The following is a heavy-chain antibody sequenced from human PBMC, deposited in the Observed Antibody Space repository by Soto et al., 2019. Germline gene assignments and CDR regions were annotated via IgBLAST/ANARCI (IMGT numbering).Heavy chain of an antibody. D-gene: IGHD3-22*01. CDR2: TYHSGST. CDR1: GGSMSSGGYS. CDR3: ARSPDSSGYYPRWYYYGMDV. Sequence: SETLSLTCAVSGGSMSSGGYSWSWIRQPPGKGLEWIGYTYHSGSTYYNPSRKSGVTISVDRSKNQFSLKLSTVTAADTAVYYCARSPDSSGYYPRWYYYGMDVWGQGTTVTVSS. V-gene: IGHV4-30-2*01. J-gene: IGHJ6*02.